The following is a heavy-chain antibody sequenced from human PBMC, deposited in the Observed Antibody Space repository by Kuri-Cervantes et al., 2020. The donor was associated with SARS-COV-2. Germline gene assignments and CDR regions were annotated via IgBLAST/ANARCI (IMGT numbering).Heavy chain of an antibody. CDR2: VSGSGYST. D-gene: IGHD2-2*01. V-gene: IGHV3-23*01. CDR1: GFTFNNYA. J-gene: IGHJ4*02. CDR3: ARGSSLVVPAATYFDY. Sequence: GGSLRLSCAASGFTFNNYALTWVRQAPGKGLEWVSSVSGSGYSTYYADSVKGRFTVSRDNSKNTLYLQMNSLRAEDTAVYYCARGSSLVVPAATYFDYWGQGTLVTVSS.